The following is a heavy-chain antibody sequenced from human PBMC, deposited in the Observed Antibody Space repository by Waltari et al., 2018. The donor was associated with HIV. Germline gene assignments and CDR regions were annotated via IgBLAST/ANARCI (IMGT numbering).Heavy chain of an antibody. D-gene: IGHD2-8*01. Sequence: QVQLLESGGGVVQPGRSLRLSCAASGFTFSSEAMHWVRQAPGKGGEWGGAKSYDGTDKYYAESVKGRFTMSRDNSKNTLYVEMSSLCPEDTAVYFCARDGAPPNYWGQGTLGAVSS. CDR3: ARDGAPPNY. V-gene: IGHV3-30*04. J-gene: IGHJ4*02. CDR1: GFTFSSEA. CDR2: KSYDGTDK.